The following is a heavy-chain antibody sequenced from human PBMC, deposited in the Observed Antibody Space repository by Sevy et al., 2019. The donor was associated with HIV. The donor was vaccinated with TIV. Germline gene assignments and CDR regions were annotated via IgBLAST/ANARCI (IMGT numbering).Heavy chain of an antibody. V-gene: IGHV1-18*01. D-gene: IGHD6-19*01. CDR3: ARLDLSGSGWYGNGMDV. Sequence: ASVKVSCKASGYTFSSYGITWVRQAPGQGLEWMGWISTYNGDTNYAQKLQGRVTMTIDTSTSTAYMDLRSLRFDDTAVYYCARLDLSGSGWYGNGMDVWGQGTTVTVSS. J-gene: IGHJ6*02. CDR1: GYTFSSYG. CDR2: ISTYNGDT.